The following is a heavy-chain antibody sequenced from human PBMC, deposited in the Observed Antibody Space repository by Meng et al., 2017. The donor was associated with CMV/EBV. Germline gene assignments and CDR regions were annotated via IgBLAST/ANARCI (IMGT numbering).Heavy chain of an antibody. CDR1: GYY. V-gene: IGHV1-2*02. D-gene: IGHD3-3*01. CDR2: INPNSGGT. Sequence: GYYMHWVRQAPGQGLEWMGWINPNSGGTNYAQKFQGRVTMTRDTSISTAYMELSRLRSDDTAVYYCARVALRHDFWSGYYSSYYFDYWGQGTLVTSPQ. CDR3: ARVALRHDFWSGYYSSYYFDY. J-gene: IGHJ4*02.